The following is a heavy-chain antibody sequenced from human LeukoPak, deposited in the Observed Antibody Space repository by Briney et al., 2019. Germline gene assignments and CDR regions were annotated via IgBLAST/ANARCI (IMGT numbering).Heavy chain of an antibody. D-gene: IGHD6-6*01. CDR1: GGSISSYY. CDR2: IYYSGST. Sequence: SETLSLTCTVSGGSISSYYWSWIRQPPGKGLEWIGYIYYSGSTNYNPSLKSRVTISVDTSKNQFSLKLSSVTAADTAVYYCARDGYSSSSLGYWGQGTLVTVSS. V-gene: IGHV4-59*01. J-gene: IGHJ4*02. CDR3: ARDGYSSSSLGY.